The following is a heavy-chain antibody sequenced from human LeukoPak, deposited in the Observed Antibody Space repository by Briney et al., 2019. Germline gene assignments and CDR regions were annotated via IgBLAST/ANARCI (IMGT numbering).Heavy chain of an antibody. Sequence: GRSLRLSCAASGFTFSSYAMSWVRQAPGKGLEWVSTISSSGGSTSYADSVKGRFTISRDNSKNTLYLQMNSLRAEDTAVYYCAKDDRIQARRYSYNYWGQGTLVTVSS. CDR2: ISSSGGST. V-gene: IGHV3-23*01. J-gene: IGHJ4*02. CDR3: AKDDRIQARRYSYNY. D-gene: IGHD5-18*01. CDR1: GFTFSSYA.